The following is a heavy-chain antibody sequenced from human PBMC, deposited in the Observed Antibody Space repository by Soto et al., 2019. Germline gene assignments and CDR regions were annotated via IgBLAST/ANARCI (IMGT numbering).Heavy chain of an antibody. V-gene: IGHV3-23*01. Sequence: GGSLRLSCAASGFTFSSYAMSWVRQAPGKGLEWVSAISGRGGSTYYADSVKGRFTISRDNSKNTLYLQMNSLRAEDTAVYYCATVVRGVSPGSIVWGQGTTVTVSS. CDR1: GFTFSSYA. D-gene: IGHD3-10*02. J-gene: IGHJ6*02. CDR2: ISGRGGST. CDR3: ATVVRGVSPGSIV.